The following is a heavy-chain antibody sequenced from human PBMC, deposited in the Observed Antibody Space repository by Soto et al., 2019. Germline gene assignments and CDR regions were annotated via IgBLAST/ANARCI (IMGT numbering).Heavy chain of an antibody. Sequence: QVQLVQSGAEVKKPGSSVKVSCKASGGTFSSYAISWVRQAPGQGLEWMGGIIPIFGTANYAQKFQGRVTITADESTSTAYMELSSLRSEDTAVYYCARCGANSRITIFGVENGYYYYGMDVWGQGTTVTVSS. CDR2: IIPIFGTA. CDR1: GGTFSSYA. D-gene: IGHD3-3*01. J-gene: IGHJ6*02. V-gene: IGHV1-69*01. CDR3: ARCGANSRITIFGVENGYYYYGMDV.